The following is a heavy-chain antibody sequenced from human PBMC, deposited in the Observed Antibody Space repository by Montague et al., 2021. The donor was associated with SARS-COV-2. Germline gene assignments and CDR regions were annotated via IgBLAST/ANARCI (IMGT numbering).Heavy chain of an antibody. CDR2: MHSTESA. CDR1: GGSINNYF. V-gene: IGHV4-59*01. Sequence: SETLSLTCSVSGGSINNYFCGWSWQSPGTGMERVCFMHSTESAAYNSSLNSRVIISVDTSKSQISLKLSSVSAADTAVYYCARAVVGAETATSEYWGQGTLVTVSS. CDR3: ARAVVGAETATSEY. J-gene: IGHJ4*02. D-gene: IGHD5-24*01.